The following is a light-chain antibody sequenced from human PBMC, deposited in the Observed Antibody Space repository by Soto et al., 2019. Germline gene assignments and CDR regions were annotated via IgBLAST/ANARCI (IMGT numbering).Light chain of an antibody. CDR2: EVT. V-gene: IGLV2-8*01. J-gene: IGLJ2*01. CDR1: SSDVGGYNF. Sequence: QSALTQPPSASGSPGQSVIISCTGPSSDVGGYNFVSWFQQHPGKAPKLMIYEVTKRPSGVPDRFSGSKSGNTASLTVSGLQDEDEADYYCISYAAGNNYLVFGGGTQLTVL. CDR3: ISYAAGNNYLV.